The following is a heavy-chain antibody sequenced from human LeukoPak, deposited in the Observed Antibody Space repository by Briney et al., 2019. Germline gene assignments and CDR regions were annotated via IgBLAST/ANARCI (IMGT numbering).Heavy chain of an antibody. J-gene: IGHJ4*02. CDR1: GGSISSYY. CDR3: ARVGRCLSGSHYYFDY. Sequence: SETLSLTCTVCGGSISSYYWSWNRQPAGKGLEWIGRIYTSGSTNYNPSLKSRVTMSVDTSKNQFSLKLSPVTAADTAVYYCARVGRCLSGSHYYFDYWGQGTLVTVSS. V-gene: IGHV4-4*07. CDR2: IYTSGST. D-gene: IGHD1-26*01.